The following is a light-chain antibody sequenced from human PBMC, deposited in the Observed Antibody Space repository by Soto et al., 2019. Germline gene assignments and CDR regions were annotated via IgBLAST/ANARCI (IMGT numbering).Light chain of an antibody. CDR1: SSDVGGHNY. CDR2: EVT. Sequence: QSVLTQPPSASGSPGQSVTISCTGTSSDVGGHNYVSWYQQRPGKAPKLIIYEVTQRPSGVSDRLSGSKSGNTATLTVSGLEAEGEADYHCSSYAGINTLVFGGGTKLTVL. J-gene: IGLJ2*01. V-gene: IGLV2-8*01. CDR3: SSYAGINTLV.